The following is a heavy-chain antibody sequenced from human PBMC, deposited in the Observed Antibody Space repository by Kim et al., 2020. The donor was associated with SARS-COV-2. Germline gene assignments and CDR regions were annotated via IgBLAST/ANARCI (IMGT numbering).Heavy chain of an antibody. Sequence: AQKCQGRVTMTRDTSISTAYMELSRLRSDDTAVYYCARGLNYYGSGSYDYWGQGTLVTVSS. D-gene: IGHD3-10*01. CDR3: ARGLNYYGSGSYDY. J-gene: IGHJ4*02. V-gene: IGHV1-2*02.